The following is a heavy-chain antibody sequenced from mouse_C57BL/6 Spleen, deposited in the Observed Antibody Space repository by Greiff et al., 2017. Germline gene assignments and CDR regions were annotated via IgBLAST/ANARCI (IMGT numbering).Heavy chain of an antibody. J-gene: IGHJ3*01. CDR1: GYTFTSYW. D-gene: IGHD1-1*01. Sequence: QVQLQQPGAELVKPGASVKLSCKASGYTFTSYWMHWVKQRPGQGLEWIGMIHPNSGSTNYNEKFKSKATLTVDKSSSTAYMQLSSLTSEDSAVYYCARAWDYGSSPFAYWGQGTLVTVSA. CDR2: IHPNSGST. CDR3: ARAWDYGSSPFAY. V-gene: IGHV1-64*01.